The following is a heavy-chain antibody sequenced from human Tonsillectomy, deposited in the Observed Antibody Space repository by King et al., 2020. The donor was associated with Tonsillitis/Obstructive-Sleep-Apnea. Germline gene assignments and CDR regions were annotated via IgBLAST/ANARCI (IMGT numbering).Heavy chain of an antibody. J-gene: IGHJ3*02. CDR2: IYYSGST. CDR3: ARFCSSTSCYIGAFDI. CDR1: GGSISSSSYY. Sequence: LQLQESGPGLVKPSETLSLTCTVSGGSISSSSYYWGWIRQPPGKGLEWIGSIYYSGSTYYNPSLKSGVTISVDTSKNQFSLKLSSVTAADTAVYYCARFCSSTSCYIGAFDIWGQGTMVTVSS. V-gene: IGHV4-39*01. D-gene: IGHD2-2*02.